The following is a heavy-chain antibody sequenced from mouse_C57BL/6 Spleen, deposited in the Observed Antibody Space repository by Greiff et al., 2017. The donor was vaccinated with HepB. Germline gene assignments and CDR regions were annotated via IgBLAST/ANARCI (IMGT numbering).Heavy chain of an antibody. D-gene: IGHD1-1*01. V-gene: IGHV5-4*01. CDR3: ARDSLRNYAMDY. CDR1: GFTFSSYA. Sequence: EVKVVESGGGLVKPGGSLKLSCAASGFTFSSYAMSWVRQTPEKRLEWVATISDGGSYTYYPDNVKGRFTISRDNAKNNLYLQMSHLKSEDTAMYYCARDSLRNYAMDYWGQGTSVTVSS. CDR2: ISDGGSYT. J-gene: IGHJ4*01.